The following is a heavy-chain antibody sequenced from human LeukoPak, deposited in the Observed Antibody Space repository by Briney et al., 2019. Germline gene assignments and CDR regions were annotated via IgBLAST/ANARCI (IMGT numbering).Heavy chain of an antibody. Sequence: PGGPLRLSCAASGFTFSSYTMSWVRQAPGKGLEWGAGISGSGGSTYYGDSVKGRFTISRDNSKNTLYLQMNSLRAEDTAVYYCAKEVEDTATTQWGQGTLVTVSS. CDR3: AKEVEDTATTQ. CDR2: ISGSGGST. D-gene: IGHD5-18*01. V-gene: IGHV3-23*01. J-gene: IGHJ4*02. CDR1: GFTFSSYT.